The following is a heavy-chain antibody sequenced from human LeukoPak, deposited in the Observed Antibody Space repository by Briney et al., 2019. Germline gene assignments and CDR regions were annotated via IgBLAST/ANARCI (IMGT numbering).Heavy chain of an antibody. CDR2: IKSKTDGGTT. V-gene: IGHV3-15*01. Sequence: GGSLRLSCAASGFTFSNAWMSWVRQAPGKGLEWVGRIKSKTDGGTTDYAAPVKGRFTISRDDSKNTLYLQMNSLKTEDTAVYYCTTLFYCSSTSCYYYYYMDVWGKGTTVTVSS. J-gene: IGHJ6*03. D-gene: IGHD2-2*01. CDR3: TTLFYCSSTSCYYYYYMDV. CDR1: GFTFSNAW.